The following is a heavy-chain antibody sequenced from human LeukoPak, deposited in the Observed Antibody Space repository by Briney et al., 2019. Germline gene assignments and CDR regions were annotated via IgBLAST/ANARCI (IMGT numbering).Heavy chain of an antibody. J-gene: IGHJ4*02. CDR3: ARLDDYGDYVIDY. V-gene: IGHV5-51*01. D-gene: IGHD4-17*01. CDR1: GYSFTSYW. CDR2: IYPGDSDT. Sequence: GESLKISCKGSGYSFTSYWIGWVGQMPGKGLELIGIIYPGDSDTRYSPSFQGPVTISADKSISTAYLQWSSLKASDTGMYYCARLDDYGDYVIDYWGQGTLVTVSS.